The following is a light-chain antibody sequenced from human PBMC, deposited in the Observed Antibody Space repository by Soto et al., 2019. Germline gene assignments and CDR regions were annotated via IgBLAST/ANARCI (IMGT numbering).Light chain of an antibody. CDR3: QQYGSSPGT. CDR1: QSVSSSY. V-gene: IGKV3-20*01. Sequence: EIVLTHPPGTLSSSPGERATLSCRASQSVSSSYLAWYQQKPGQAPRLLIYGASSRATGIPDRFSGSGSGTDFTLTISRLEPEDFAVYYCQQYGSSPGTFGQGTKVEIK. CDR2: GAS. J-gene: IGKJ1*01.